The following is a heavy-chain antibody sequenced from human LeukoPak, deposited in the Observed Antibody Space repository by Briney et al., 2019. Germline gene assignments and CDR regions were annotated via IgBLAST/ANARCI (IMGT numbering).Heavy chain of an antibody. CDR2: IYYSGDT. CDR1: GGSISSSSYY. V-gene: IGHV4-39*02. CDR3: ARYSSPSGWFDP. D-gene: IGHD6-6*01. J-gene: IGHJ5*02. Sequence: SETLSLTCTVSGGSISSSSYYWVWIRQPPGKGLEWIGNIYYSGDTYYNPSFESRVTIFVDTSKNHFSLRLSSVTASDTALYYCARYSSPSGWFDPWGQGTLVTVSS.